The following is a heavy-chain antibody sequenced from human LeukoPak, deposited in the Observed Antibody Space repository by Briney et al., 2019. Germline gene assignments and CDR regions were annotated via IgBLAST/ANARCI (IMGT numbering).Heavy chain of an antibody. Sequence: PGGSLRLSCAASGFTFSTYWMHWVRQAPGKGLVWVSRINSDGSTTNYADSVRGRFTISRDNAKNTLYLQMNSLRAEDTAVYYCANFGVAAVGTNGWGQGTLVTVSS. CDR2: INSDGSTT. J-gene: IGHJ4*02. D-gene: IGHD6-13*01. CDR3: ANFGVAAVGTNG. CDR1: GFTFSTYW. V-gene: IGHV3-74*01.